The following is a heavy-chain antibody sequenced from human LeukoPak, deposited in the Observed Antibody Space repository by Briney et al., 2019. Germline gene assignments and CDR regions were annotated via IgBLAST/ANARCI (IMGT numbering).Heavy chain of an antibody. CDR3: ARVRGDYYYYYMDV. D-gene: IGHD4-17*01. Sequence: GGSLRLSCAASGFTCSDYYMSWIRQAPGKGLQWISYISSSGATTYYADSVKGRFAISRDDAKNSLYLQMNSLRAEDTAVYYCARVRGDYYYYYMDVWGKGTTVTVSS. CDR1: GFTCSDYY. J-gene: IGHJ6*03. V-gene: IGHV3-11*04. CDR2: ISSSGATT.